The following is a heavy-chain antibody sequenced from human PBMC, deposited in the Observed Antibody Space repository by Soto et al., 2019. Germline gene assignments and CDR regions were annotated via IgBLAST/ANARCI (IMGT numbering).Heavy chain of an antibody. V-gene: IGHV3-30*18. CDR2: ISYDGSNK. CDR1: GFTFSSYG. Sequence: PGGSLRLSCAASGFTFSSYGMHWVRQAPGKGLEWVAVISYDGSNKYYADSVKGRFTISRDNSKNTLYLQMNSLRAEDTAVYYCAKVQLHDAFDIWGQGTMVTVSS. D-gene: IGHD1-1*01. CDR3: AKVQLHDAFDI. J-gene: IGHJ3*02.